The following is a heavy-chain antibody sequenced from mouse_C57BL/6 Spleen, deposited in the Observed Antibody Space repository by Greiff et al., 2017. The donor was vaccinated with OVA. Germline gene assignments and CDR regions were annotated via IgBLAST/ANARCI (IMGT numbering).Heavy chain of an antibody. Sequence: QVQLQQPGAELVMPGASVKLSCKASGYTFTSYWMHRVKQRPGQGLEWIGEIDPSDSYTNYNQKFKGKSTLTVDKSSSTAYMQLSSLTSEDSAVYYCARRSEYFDVWGTGTTVTVSS. CDR2: IDPSDSYT. V-gene: IGHV1-69*01. CDR3: ARRSEYFDV. J-gene: IGHJ1*03. CDR1: GYTFTSYW.